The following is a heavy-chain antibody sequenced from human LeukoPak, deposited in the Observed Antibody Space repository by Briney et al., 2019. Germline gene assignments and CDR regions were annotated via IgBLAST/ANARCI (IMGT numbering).Heavy chain of an antibody. CDR2: INSDGSTT. V-gene: IGHV3-74*01. D-gene: IGHD3-16*02. CDR1: GFTFSSYW. J-gene: IGHJ6*03. Sequence: GGSLRLSCVASGFTFSSYWMHWVRQAPGEGLVWVSRINSDGSTTTYADSVKGRFTISRDNANNSLYLQMNSLRAEDTAVYYCARDPGSAFGGVIVKVYYYYMDVWGKGTTVTVSS. CDR3: ARDPGSAFGGVIVKVYYYYMDV.